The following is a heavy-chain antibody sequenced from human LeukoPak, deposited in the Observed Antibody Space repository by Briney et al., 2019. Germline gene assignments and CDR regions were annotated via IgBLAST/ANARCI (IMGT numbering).Heavy chain of an antibody. V-gene: IGHV3-23*01. CDR3: AKTLTAYYYGSGSHEFDC. D-gene: IGHD3-10*01. J-gene: IGHJ4*02. CDR1: GFTFSSYA. Sequence: GGSLRLSCAASGFTFSSYAMSRVRQAPGKGLEWVSAISGSGGSTYYAGSVKGRFTISRDNSKNTLYLQMNSLRAEDTAVYYCAKTLTAYYYGSGSHEFDCWGQGTLVTVSS. CDR2: ISGSGGST.